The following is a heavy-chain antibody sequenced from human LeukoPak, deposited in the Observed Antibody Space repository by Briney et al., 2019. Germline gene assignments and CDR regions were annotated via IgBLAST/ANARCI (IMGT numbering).Heavy chain of an antibody. CDR3: AKGSSGYFADL. Sequence: GGSLTLSCAASGFIFNNYGLIWVRHAPGKGLEWVSAISNDGGGTTYTDFVNGRFTISRDNSKNTLLLQMNSLRADDTALDYCAKGSSGYFADLWGQGTLVTVSS. D-gene: IGHD3-22*01. CDR1: GFIFNNYG. CDR2: ISNDGGGT. V-gene: IGHV3-23*01. J-gene: IGHJ5*02.